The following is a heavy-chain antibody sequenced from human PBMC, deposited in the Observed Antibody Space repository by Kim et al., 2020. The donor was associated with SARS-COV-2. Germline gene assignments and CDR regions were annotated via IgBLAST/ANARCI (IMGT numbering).Heavy chain of an antibody. Sequence: KIYAQKFQGRGTMTEDTSTDTAYMELSSLRSEDTAVYYCATLAAAGDFDYWGQGTLVTVSS. D-gene: IGHD6-13*01. J-gene: IGHJ4*02. CDR2: K. V-gene: IGHV1-24*01. CDR3: ATLAAAGDFDY.